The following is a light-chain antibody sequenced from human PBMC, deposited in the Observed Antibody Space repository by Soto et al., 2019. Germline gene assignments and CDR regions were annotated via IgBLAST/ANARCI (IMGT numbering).Light chain of an antibody. Sequence: EIVMTQSPATLSVSPGERATLSCRASQSVGGDLAWYQQKPGQAPRLLIYGASTRATGIPARFSGSGSGTEFTLTISSLQSEDFAVYYCQQYNNWPPVTFGQGTKVDIK. J-gene: IGKJ1*01. CDR2: GAS. CDR1: QSVGGD. V-gene: IGKV3-15*01. CDR3: QQYNNWPPVT.